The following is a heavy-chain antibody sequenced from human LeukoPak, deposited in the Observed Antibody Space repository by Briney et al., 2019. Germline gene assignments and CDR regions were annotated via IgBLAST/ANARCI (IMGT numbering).Heavy chain of an antibody. CDR3: ARGSTWSGYYRYYFDY. Sequence: PSETLSLTCTVSGGSISSGSYYWSWIRQPAGKGLEWIGRIYTSGSTNYNPSLKGRVTISVDTSKNQFSLKLSSVTAADTAVYYCARGSTWSGYYRYYFDYWGQGTLVTVSS. CDR1: GGSISSGSYY. CDR2: IYTSGST. V-gene: IGHV4-61*02. D-gene: IGHD3-3*01. J-gene: IGHJ4*02.